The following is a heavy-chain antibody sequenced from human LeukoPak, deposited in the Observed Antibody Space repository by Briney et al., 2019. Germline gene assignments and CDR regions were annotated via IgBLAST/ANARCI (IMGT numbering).Heavy chain of an antibody. V-gene: IGHV4-59*01. CDR1: GCSIDNYY. CDR2: IYFSGAT. Sequence: SETLSLTCTGSGCSIDNYYWSWIRQPPGKGLEWIGYIYFSGATKYNPSLKSLVTISVDTSKNQFSLNLTSMSAADTAVYYCARDLETAVVTPPTYYGMDVWGQGTTVTVSS. J-gene: IGHJ6*02. CDR3: ARDLETAVVTPPTYYGMDV. D-gene: IGHD4-23*01.